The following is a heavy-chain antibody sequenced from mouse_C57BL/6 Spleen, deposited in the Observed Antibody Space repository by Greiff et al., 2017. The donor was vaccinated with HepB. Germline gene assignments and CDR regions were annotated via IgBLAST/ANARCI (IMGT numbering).Heavy chain of an antibody. CDR1: GFNIKDYY. J-gene: IGHJ3*01. Sequence: VHVKQSGAELVKPGASVKLSCTASGFNIKDYYMHWVKQRTEQGLEWIGRIDPEDGETKYAPKFQGKATITADISSNTAYLQLSSLTAEDTAVYYCARSTGTGAWFAYWGQGTLVTVSA. CDR2: IDPEDGET. V-gene: IGHV14-2*01. CDR3: ARSTGTGAWFAY. D-gene: IGHD4-1*01.